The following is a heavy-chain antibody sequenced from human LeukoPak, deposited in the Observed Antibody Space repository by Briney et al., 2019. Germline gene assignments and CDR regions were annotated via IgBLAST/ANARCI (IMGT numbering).Heavy chain of an antibody. CDR1: GFTFSSYS. D-gene: IGHD6-19*01. CDR2: ISGSNTI. CDR3: ARGGGGWSGYYFDN. Sequence: PGGSLRLSCAASGFTFSSYSMNWVRQAPGKGLEWVSYISGSNTIYYTDSVKGRFTISRDNAKNSVFLQMNSLRDEDTAVYYCARGGGGWSGYYFDNWGQGTLVTVSS. J-gene: IGHJ4*02. V-gene: IGHV3-48*02.